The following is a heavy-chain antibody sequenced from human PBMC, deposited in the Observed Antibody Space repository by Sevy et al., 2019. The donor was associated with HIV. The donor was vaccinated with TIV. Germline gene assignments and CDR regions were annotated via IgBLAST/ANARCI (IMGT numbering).Heavy chain of an antibody. V-gene: IGHV3-64D*06. CDR3: VKDLSVAGYFDFDY. CDR1: GFTFSSYA. CDR2: ISSNGGST. J-gene: IGHJ4*02. D-gene: IGHD6-19*01. Sequence: GGSLRLSCSASGFTFSSYAVHWVRQAPGKGLEYVSAISSNGGSTYYANSVKGRFTISRDNSKNTLYLQMSSLRAEDTAVYYCVKDLSVAGYFDFDYWGQGTLVTVSS.